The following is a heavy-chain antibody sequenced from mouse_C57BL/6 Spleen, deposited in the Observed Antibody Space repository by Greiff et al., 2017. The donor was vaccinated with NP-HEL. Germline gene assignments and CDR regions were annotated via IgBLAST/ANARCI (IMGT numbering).Heavy chain of an antibody. CDR3: ARGDYDLYWYFDV. Sequence: EVMLVESGGGLVQPGGSLKLSCAASGFTFSDYYMYWVRQTPEKRLEWVAYISNGGGSTYYPDTVKGRFTISRDNAKNHLYLQMSRLKSEDTAMYYCARGDYDLYWYFDVWGTGTTVTVSS. CDR1: GFTFSDYY. CDR2: ISNGGGST. V-gene: IGHV5-12*01. J-gene: IGHJ1*03. D-gene: IGHD2-4*01.